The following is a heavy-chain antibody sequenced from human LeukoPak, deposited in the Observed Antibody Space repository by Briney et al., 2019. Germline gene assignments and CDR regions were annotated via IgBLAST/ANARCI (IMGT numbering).Heavy chain of an antibody. Sequence: GGSLRLSCTASGFTFGDYAMSWFRQAPGKGLEWVGFIRSKAYGRTTEYAASVKGRFTISRDDSKSIAYLQMNSLKTEDTAVYYCTRVPLGLDDAFDIWGQGTMVTVSS. V-gene: IGHV3-49*03. CDR3: TRVPLGLDDAFDI. J-gene: IGHJ3*02. D-gene: IGHD7-27*01. CDR2: IRSKAYGRTT. CDR1: GFTFGDYA.